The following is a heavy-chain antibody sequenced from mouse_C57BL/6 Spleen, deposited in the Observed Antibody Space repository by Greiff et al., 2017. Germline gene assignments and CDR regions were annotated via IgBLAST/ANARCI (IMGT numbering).Heavy chain of an antibody. CDR1: GYTFTSYT. V-gene: IGHV1-4*01. CDR3: ARCTVGAEGYVDV. CDR2: INPSSGYT. Sequence: QVQLKESGAELARPGASVKMSCKASGYTFTSYTMHWVKQRPGQGLDWIGYINPSSGYTKYNQKFKDKATLTADTSSSTAYMQLSSLTSEDSAVDYCARCTVGAEGYVDVWGTGTTVTVSS. J-gene: IGHJ1*03. D-gene: IGHD1-1*01.